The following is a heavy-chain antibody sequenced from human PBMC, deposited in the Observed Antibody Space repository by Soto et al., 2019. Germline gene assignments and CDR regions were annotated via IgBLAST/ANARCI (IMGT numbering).Heavy chain of an antibody. D-gene: IGHD3-16*01. CDR2: IHWNNGAT. Sequence: GGSLRLSCVASSFSSHHHAIHWVRQGPGKGLEWVSGIHWNNGATGYADSVKGRFTIFKDNVKNSVYLQMNSLRTDDTAFYYCTEDILPGGADVWGQGTTVTVSS. J-gene: IGHJ6*02. CDR3: TEDILPGGADV. CDR1: SFSSHHHA. V-gene: IGHV3-9*02.